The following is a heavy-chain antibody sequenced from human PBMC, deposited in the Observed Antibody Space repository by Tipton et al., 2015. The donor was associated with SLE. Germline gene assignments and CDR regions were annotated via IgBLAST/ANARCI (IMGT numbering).Heavy chain of an antibody. D-gene: IGHD4-17*01. CDR1: GYSISSGYY. CDR3: ARVPVYGDGYFDY. J-gene: IGHJ4*02. V-gene: IGHV4-38-2*01. Sequence: TLSLTCAVSGYSISSGYYWGWIRQPPGKGLEWIGSIYHSGSTYYNPPLKSRVTISVDTSKNQFSLKLSSVTAADTAVYYCARVPVYGDGYFDYWGQGTLVTVSS. CDR2: IYHSGST.